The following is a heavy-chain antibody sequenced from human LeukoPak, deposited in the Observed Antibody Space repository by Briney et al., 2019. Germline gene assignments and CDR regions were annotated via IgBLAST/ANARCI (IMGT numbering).Heavy chain of an antibody. Sequence: ASVTVSCKASGGTFSSYAISWVRQAPGQGLEWMGWINPNSGGTNYAQKFQGRVTMTRDTSISTAYMELSRLRSDDTAVYYCARADSSGYYWGQGTLVTVSS. J-gene: IGHJ4*02. CDR3: ARADSSGYY. CDR1: GGTFSSYA. CDR2: INPNSGGT. D-gene: IGHD3-22*01. V-gene: IGHV1-2*02.